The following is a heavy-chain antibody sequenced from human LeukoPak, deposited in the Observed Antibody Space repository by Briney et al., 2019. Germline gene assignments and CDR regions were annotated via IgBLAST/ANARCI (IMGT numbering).Heavy chain of an antibody. D-gene: IGHD3-9*01. J-gene: IGHJ6*04. Sequence: GGSLRLSCAASGFTFSSYWIHWVRQAPGKGLVWVSRINSAGSSTSYADSVKGRFTISRDNAKNTLYLQMNSLRAEDTAVYYCARGDDILTAYYYYYGMDVWGKGTTVTVSS. CDR1: GFTFSSYW. CDR2: INSAGSST. CDR3: ARGDDILTAYYYYYGMDV. V-gene: IGHV3-74*01.